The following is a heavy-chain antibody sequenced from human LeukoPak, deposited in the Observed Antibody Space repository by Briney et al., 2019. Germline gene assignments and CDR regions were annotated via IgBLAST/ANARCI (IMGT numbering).Heavy chain of an antibody. D-gene: IGHD6-6*01. CDR2: IYSGGST. CDR3: AREGIAARPGWAGYGMDV. J-gene: IGHJ6*02. V-gene: IGHV3-66*01. Sequence: GGSLRLSCAASGFTVSSNYMSWVRQAPGKGLEWVSVIYSGGSTYYADSVKGRLTISRDNAKNSLYLQMSSLRAEDTAVYYCAREGIAARPGWAGYGMDVWGQGTTVTVSS. CDR1: GFTVSSNY.